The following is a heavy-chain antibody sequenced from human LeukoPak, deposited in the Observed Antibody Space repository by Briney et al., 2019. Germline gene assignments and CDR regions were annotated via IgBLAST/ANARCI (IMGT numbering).Heavy chain of an antibody. D-gene: IGHD3-10*01. Sequence: GGSLRLSCAASGFTFSSYGMHWVRQAPGKGLEWVAVISYDGSNKYYADSVKGRFTISRDNSKNTLYLQMNSLRAGDTAVYYCAKLWFGELPNYYYYGMDVWGQGTTVTVSS. CDR3: AKLWFGELPNYYYYGMDV. J-gene: IGHJ6*02. CDR2: ISYDGSNK. V-gene: IGHV3-30*18. CDR1: GFTFSSYG.